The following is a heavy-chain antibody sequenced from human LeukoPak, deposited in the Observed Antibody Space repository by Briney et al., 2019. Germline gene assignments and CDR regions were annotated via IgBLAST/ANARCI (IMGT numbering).Heavy chain of an antibody. CDR2: ISSCGSTI. CDR1: GGSISSGGYS. CDR3: ASLRGGYDSFAFDY. Sequence: LSLTCAVSGGSISSGGYSWSWIRQAPGKGLEWVSYISSCGSTIYYVDSVKGRFTISRDNAKNSLYLQMNSLRAEDTAVYYCASLRGGYDSFAFDYWGQGTLVTVSS. V-gene: IGHV3-11*01. J-gene: IGHJ4*02. D-gene: IGHD5-12*01.